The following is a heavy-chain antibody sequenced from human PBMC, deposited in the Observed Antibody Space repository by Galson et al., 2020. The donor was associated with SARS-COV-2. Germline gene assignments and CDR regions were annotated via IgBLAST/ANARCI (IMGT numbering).Heavy chain of an antibody. J-gene: IGHJ4*02. CDR1: GDSVSRNSPA. V-gene: IGHV6-1*01. CDR2: TYYRSKWYN. CDR3: ARGFSFPHFDN. Sequence: SQTLSLTCAISGDSVSRNSPAWNWIRQSPSRGLEWLGRTYYRSKWYNDYAVSVKSRITINPDTFKNQFSLQLNSVTPEDTAVYYCARGFSFPHFDNWGQGTLVTVSS.